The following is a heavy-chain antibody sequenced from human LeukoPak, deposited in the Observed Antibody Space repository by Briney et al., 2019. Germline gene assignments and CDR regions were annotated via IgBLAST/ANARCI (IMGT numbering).Heavy chain of an antibody. V-gene: IGHV4-39*07. Sequence: PSETLSLTCTVSGGSISSSSYYWGWIRQPPGKGLEWIGSIYYSGSTNYNPSLKSRVTISVDTSKNQFSLKLSSVTAADTAVYYCASSVVIATGRFDYWGQGTLVTVSS. CDR3: ASSVVIATGRFDY. D-gene: IGHD2-21*01. CDR2: IYYSGST. J-gene: IGHJ4*02. CDR1: GGSISSSSYY.